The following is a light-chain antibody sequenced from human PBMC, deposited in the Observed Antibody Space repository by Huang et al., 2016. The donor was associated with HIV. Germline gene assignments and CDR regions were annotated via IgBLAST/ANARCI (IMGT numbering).Light chain of an antibody. V-gene: IGKV1-39*01. CDR3: QQSYSTPLT. Sequence: DIQMTQSPSSLSASVGDRVTITCRASQSISRYLNWYQQKPGKAPKLLMYAASSLQSWVPSRFSGSDSGTDCTLTVSNLQPEDFAAYYCQQSYSTPLTVGRGTKVEIK. J-gene: IGKJ4*01. CDR1: QSISRY. CDR2: AAS.